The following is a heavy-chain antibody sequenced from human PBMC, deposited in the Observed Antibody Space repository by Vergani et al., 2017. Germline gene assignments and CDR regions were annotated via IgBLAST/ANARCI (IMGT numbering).Heavy chain of an antibody. J-gene: IGHJ5*02. Sequence: QVQLVESGGGLVKPGGSLRLSCAASGFTFSDYYMSWIRQAPGKGLEWVSYISSSSSYTNYAESVKGRFTISRDNAKNSLYLQMSGLRAEDTAVYYCAGLYGDSGDNWFDPWGQGTLVTVSS. CDR2: ISSSSSYT. CDR3: AGLYGDSGDNWFDP. D-gene: IGHD4-17*01. CDR1: GFTFSDYY. V-gene: IGHV3-11*05.